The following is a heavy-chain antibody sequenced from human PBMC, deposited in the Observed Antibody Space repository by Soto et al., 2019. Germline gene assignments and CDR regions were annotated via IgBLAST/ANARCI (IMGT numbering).Heavy chain of an antibody. CDR2: ISSSSSYI. CDR1: GFTFSSYS. D-gene: IGHD3-10*01. Sequence: VQLVESGGGLVKPGGSLRLSCAASGFTFSSYSMNWVRQAPGKGLEWVSSISSSSSYIYYADSVKGRFTISRDNAKNSLYLQMNSLRAEDTAVYYCASPGTRNDDAFDIWGQGTMVTVSS. CDR3: ASPGTRNDDAFDI. V-gene: IGHV3-21*01. J-gene: IGHJ3*02.